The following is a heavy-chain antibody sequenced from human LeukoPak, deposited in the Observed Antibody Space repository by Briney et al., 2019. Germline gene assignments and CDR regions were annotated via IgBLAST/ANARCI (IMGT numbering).Heavy chain of an antibody. V-gene: IGHV7-4-1*02. D-gene: IGHD3-10*01. CDR3: ARVGSPVYYYYMDV. Sequence: ASVKVSCKASGYTFTSYGISWVRQAPGQGLEWMGWINTNTGNPTYAQAFTGRFVFSLDTSVSTAFLQISSLKAEDTAVYYCARVGSPVYYYYMDVWGKGTTVTVSS. CDR2: INTNTGNP. J-gene: IGHJ6*03. CDR1: GYTFTSYG.